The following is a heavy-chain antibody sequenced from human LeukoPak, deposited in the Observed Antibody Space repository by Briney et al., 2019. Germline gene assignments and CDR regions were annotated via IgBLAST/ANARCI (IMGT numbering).Heavy chain of an antibody. Sequence: GASVKVSCNASGYTFTDYYMHWVRQAPGQGLEWMGWINPNSGGTNYAQKFQGRVTMTRDTSISTAYMELSSLRSDDTAVYYCAGPDYDFWSGYHYWGQGTLVTVSS. CDR1: GYTFTDYY. V-gene: IGHV1-2*02. CDR3: AGPDYDFWSGYHY. CDR2: INPNSGGT. D-gene: IGHD3-3*01. J-gene: IGHJ4*02.